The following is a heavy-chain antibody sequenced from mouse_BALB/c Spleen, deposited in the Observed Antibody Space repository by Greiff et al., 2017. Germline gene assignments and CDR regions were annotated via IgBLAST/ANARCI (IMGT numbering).Heavy chain of an antibody. CDR3: ATPHYYGSSPWFAY. D-gene: IGHD1-1*01. CDR1: GFSLTSYG. J-gene: IGHJ3*01. Sequence: VKLMESGPGLVQPSQSLSITCTVSGFSLTSYGVHWVRQSPGKGLEWLGVIWSGGSTDYNAAFISRLSISKDNSKSQVFFKMNSLQANDTAIYYCATPHYYGSSPWFAYWGQGTLVTVSA. V-gene: IGHV2-2*02. CDR2: IWSGGST.